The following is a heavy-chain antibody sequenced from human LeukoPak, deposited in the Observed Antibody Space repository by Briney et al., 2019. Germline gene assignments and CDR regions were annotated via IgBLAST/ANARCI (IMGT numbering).Heavy chain of an antibody. CDR3: ARASYSYDINGWVPFDY. D-gene: IGHD3-22*01. CDR2: IYYRSKWYI. J-gene: IGHJ4*02. Sequence: SQTLSLTCAISGDSVSSKSAGWSWIRQSPSRGLEWLGRIYYRSKWYIDYAVSVTSRISINPDTSKNQFSLQLNSVTPEDTAVYYCARASYSYDINGWVPFDYWGQGTLVTVSS. CDR1: GDSVSSKSAG. V-gene: IGHV6-1*01.